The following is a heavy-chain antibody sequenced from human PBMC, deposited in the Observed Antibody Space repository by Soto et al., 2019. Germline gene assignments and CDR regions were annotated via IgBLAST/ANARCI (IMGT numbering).Heavy chain of an antibody. CDR1: GYTFTSYG. J-gene: IGHJ6*03. D-gene: IGHD3-9*01. CDR2: ISADNGNT. Sequence: QVQLVQSGAEVKKPGASVKVSCKASGYTFTSYGISWVRQAPGQGLEWMGWISADNGNTKYAQKLQGRVTMTTDTCTIPAYMELRSLRSDDTAVYYCARAPRAYYDILTGYVDYYYYYMDVLGKGTTVTVSS. V-gene: IGHV1-18*01. CDR3: ARAPRAYYDILTGYVDYYYYYMDV.